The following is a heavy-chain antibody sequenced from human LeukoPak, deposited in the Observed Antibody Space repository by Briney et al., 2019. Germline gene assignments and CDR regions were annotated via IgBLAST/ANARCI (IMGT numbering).Heavy chain of an antibody. CDR1: GGSFSGYY. D-gene: IGHD5-24*01. CDR3: ARREGGYKNPFDY. J-gene: IGHJ4*02. V-gene: IGHV4-34*01. CDR2: INHSGTT. Sequence: SETLSLTCAVYGGSFSGYYWSWMRQPPGKGLEWLGEINHSGTTNYSPSLKSRVTISVDESKNQFSLKLSSVTAADAAVYYCARREGGYKNPFDYWGQGTLVTVSS.